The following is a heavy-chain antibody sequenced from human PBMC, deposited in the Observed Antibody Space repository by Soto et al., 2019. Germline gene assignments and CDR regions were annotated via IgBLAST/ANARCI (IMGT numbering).Heavy chain of an antibody. Sequence: QVQLQQWGAGLLKPSETLSLTCAVYGGSFSGYYWSWIRQPPGKGLEWIGEINHSGSTNYNPSLKSRVTISVDTSKSQFSLKLSSVTAADTAVYYCASLRQYSSSWSFDYWGQGTLVTVSS. CDR1: GGSFSGYY. CDR3: ASLRQYSSSWSFDY. J-gene: IGHJ4*02. CDR2: INHSGST. D-gene: IGHD6-13*01. V-gene: IGHV4-34*01.